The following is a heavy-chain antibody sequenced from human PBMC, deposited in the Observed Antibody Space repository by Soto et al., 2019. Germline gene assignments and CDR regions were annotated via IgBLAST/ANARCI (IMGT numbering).Heavy chain of an antibody. CDR2: IYYSGST. D-gene: IGHD6-13*01. CDR1: GGSISSGGYY. CDR3: AREASSRWYPVGYCDL. J-gene: IGHJ2*01. Sequence: QVQLQESGPGLVKPSQTLSLTCTVSGGSISSGGYYWSWIRQHPGKGLEWIGYIYYSGSTYYNPSLKARVTISVDTSKNQFSLKLSSVTAADTAGYCWAREASSRWYPVGYCDLWGRGTLVTVSS. V-gene: IGHV4-31*03.